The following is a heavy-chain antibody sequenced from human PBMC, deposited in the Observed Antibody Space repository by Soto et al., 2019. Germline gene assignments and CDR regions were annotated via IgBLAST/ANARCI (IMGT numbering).Heavy chain of an antibody. J-gene: IGHJ4*02. CDR2: INPNSGGT. V-gene: IGHV1-2*02. CDR3: ARDLYDFWCGWLDY. CDR1: GYTFTVYY. D-gene: IGHD3-3*01. Sequence: GGSVKVSCKASGYTFTVYYMHGVGQSRGQGPEGMGWINPNSGGTNYAQKFQGRVTMTRDTSISTAYMELSRLRSDDTAVYYCARDLYDFWCGWLDYWGQGTLVTVSS.